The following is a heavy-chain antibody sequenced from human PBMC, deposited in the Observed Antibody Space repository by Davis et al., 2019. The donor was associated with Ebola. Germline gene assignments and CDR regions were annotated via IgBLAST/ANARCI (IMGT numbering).Heavy chain of an antibody. CDR3: AREGITMVQGVLYYYGMDV. J-gene: IGHJ6*02. V-gene: IGHV3-7*01. Sequence: GESLKISCAASGFTFSSYGMHWVRQAPGKGLEWVANIKQDGSEKYYVDSVKGRFTISRDNAKNSLYLQMNSLRDEDTAVYYCAREGITMVQGVLYYYGMDVWGQGTTVTVSS. CDR2: IKQDGSEK. D-gene: IGHD3-10*01. CDR1: GFTFSSYG.